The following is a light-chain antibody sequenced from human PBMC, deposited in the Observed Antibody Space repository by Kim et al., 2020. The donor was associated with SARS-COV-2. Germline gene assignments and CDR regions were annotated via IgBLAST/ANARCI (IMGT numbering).Light chain of an antibody. V-gene: IGKV1-39*01. CDR3: QQYYSKQYT. CDR2: AAS. Sequence: DIQMTQSPSSLSASVGDRVTITCRQSQGISTFLNWYQQKPGKAPKLLIYAASSLQGGVPSRFSGGGSGTDFTLTISSLQPEDFARYYCQQYYSKQYTFGQGTKLEI. CDR1: QGISTF. J-gene: IGKJ2*01.